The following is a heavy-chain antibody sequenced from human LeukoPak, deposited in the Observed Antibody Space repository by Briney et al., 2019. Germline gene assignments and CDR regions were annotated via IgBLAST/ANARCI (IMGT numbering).Heavy chain of an antibody. CDR2: IYYSGST. Sequence: SETLSLTCTVSGDSISSYYWSWIRQPPGKGLEWIGYIYYSGSTNYNPSLKSRVTISVDTSKNQFSLKLSSVTAADTAVYYCTTLGFDPWGQGTLVTVSS. J-gene: IGHJ5*02. CDR1: GDSISSYY. CDR3: TTLGFDP. V-gene: IGHV4-59*08. D-gene: IGHD1-14*01.